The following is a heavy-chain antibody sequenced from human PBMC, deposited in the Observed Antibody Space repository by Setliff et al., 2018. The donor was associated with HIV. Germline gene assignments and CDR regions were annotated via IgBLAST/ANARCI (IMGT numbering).Heavy chain of an antibody. D-gene: IGHD2-15*01. V-gene: IGHV3-21*01. CDR3: SRSQGIGNYYMDV. Sequence: GGSLRLSCAASDFTFSTYCMNWVRQAPGKGLEWISSISYRSSYTYSSDSVKGRFTISRNDAENSLFLQLNSLRDEDTAVYYCSRSQGIGNYYMDVWGTGTTVTVSS. J-gene: IGHJ6*03. CDR2: ISYRSSYT. CDR1: DFTFSTYC.